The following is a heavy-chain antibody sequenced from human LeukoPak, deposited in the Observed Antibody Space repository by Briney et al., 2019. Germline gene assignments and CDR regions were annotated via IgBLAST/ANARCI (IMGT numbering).Heavy chain of an antibody. CDR1: GYTFTSYD. D-gene: IGHD3-10*01. V-gene: IGHV1-8*02. CDR3: ARGYGSGNGEADAFDI. Sequence: ASVKVSCKASGYTFTSYDINWVRQATGQGLEWMGWMNPNSGNTGYAQKLQGRVTMTTDTSTSTAYMELRSLRSDDTAVYYCARGYGSGNGEADAFDIWGQGTMVTVSS. CDR2: MNPNSGNT. J-gene: IGHJ3*02.